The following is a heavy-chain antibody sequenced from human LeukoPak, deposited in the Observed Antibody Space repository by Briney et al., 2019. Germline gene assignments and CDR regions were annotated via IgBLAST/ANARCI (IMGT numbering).Heavy chain of an antibody. J-gene: IGHJ4*02. CDR3: ARKAGGSYSFTFDY. CDR1: GFTLSSYA. Sequence: GRSLRLSCGASGFTLSSYAMHWVRQAPGKGLEWVAVISYDGSNKYYADSVKGRFTISRDNSKNTLYLQMNSLRAEDTAVHYCARKAGGSYSFTFDYWGQGTLVTVSS. V-gene: IGHV3-30-3*01. CDR2: ISYDGSNK. D-gene: IGHD1-26*01.